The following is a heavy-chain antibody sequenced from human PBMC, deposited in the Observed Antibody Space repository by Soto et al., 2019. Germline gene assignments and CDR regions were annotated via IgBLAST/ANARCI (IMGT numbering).Heavy chain of an antibody. CDR2: IGTAGDT. Sequence: GGSLRLSCAASGFTFSSYDMHWVRQATGKGLEWVSAIGTAGDTYYPGSVKGRFTISRENAKNSLYLQMNSLRAEDTAVYYCARDQGYCTNGVCYRWFDPWGQGTLVTVSS. V-gene: IGHV3-13*01. CDR3: ARDQGYCTNGVCYRWFDP. CDR1: GFTFSSYD. D-gene: IGHD2-8*01. J-gene: IGHJ5*02.